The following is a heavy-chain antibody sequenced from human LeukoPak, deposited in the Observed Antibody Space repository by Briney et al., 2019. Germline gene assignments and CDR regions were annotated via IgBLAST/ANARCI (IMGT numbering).Heavy chain of an antibody. CDR3: ARWYSSGWAFDY. V-gene: IGHV4-39*01. J-gene: IGHJ4*02. D-gene: IGHD6-19*01. CDR2: IHYSGST. Sequence: PSETPSLTRTVSGXSISGSSFYWAWIPPPPRKGLEWIGSIHYSGSTNYNPSLKSRVTISVDMSKNQFSLKVNSVTAADTAVYYCARWYSSGWAFDYWGQGTLVTVSS. CDR1: GXSISGSSFY.